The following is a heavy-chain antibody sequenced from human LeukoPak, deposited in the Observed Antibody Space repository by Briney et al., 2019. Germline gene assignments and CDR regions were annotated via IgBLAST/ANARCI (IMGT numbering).Heavy chain of an antibody. J-gene: IGHJ4*02. V-gene: IGHV4-61*05. CDR3: ARESGYDGGFDY. CDR1: GGSISSSSYS. Sequence: SETLSLTCTVSGGSISSSSYSWGWIRQPPGKGLEWIGYIYYSGSTNYNPSLKSRVTISVDTSKNQFSLKLSSVTAADTAVYYCARESGYDGGFDYWGQGTLVTVSS. CDR2: IYYSGST. D-gene: IGHD5-12*01.